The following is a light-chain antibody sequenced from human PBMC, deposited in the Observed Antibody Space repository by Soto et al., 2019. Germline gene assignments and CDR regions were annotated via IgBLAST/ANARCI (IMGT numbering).Light chain of an antibody. CDR1: QSIVSS. CDR2: AAS. Sequence: DIQMTQSPSSLSASVGDIVTITCRASQSIVSSLNCYQQKPGEAPKLLIYAASSLQSGVPSRFSGSGAGTDFTLTISGLQPEEFATYCCRRSYTTAPTFGGGIKGDIK. CDR3: RRSYTTAPT. J-gene: IGKJ4*01. V-gene: IGKV1-39*01.